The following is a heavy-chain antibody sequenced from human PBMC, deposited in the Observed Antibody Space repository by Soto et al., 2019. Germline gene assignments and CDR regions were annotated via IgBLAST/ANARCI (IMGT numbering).Heavy chain of an antibody. Sequence: QVQLVQSGAEVKKPGASVKVSCKASGYTFTSYYMHWVRQAPGQGLEWMGIINPSGGSTSYAQKFQGRVTRTMDTCTRTVYMELSSLRSEDTAVYYCARRDRSGYCSVDLVYWGPGTLVTVSS. D-gene: IGHD3-22*01. CDR3: ARRDRSGYCSVDLVY. CDR1: GYTFTSYY. CDR2: INPSGGST. J-gene: IGHJ4*02. V-gene: IGHV1-46*01.